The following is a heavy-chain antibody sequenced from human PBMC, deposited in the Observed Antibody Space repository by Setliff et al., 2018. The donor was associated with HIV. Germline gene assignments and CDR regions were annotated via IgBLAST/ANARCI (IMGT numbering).Heavy chain of an antibody. CDR2: ISSSASTT. V-gene: IGHV3-11*04. D-gene: IGHD6-13*01. J-gene: IGHJ5*02. CDR1: GFTFSDYY. Sequence: PGGSLRLSCAASGFTFSDYYMSWIRQAPGKGLEWVSYISSSASTTYYADSVKGRVTISRDNAKNSLYLQMNSLRVEDTAVYYCARVWRSSSWYINSWGQGTLVTVSS. CDR3: ARVWRSSSWYINS.